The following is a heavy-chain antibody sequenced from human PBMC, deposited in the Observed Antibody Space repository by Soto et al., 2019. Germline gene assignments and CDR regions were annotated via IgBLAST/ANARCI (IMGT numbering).Heavy chain of an antibody. CDR3: ARGGYSSSSFPPFDP. V-gene: IGHV1-46*01. CDR1: GYTFTRYY. J-gene: IGHJ5*02. CDR2: INPDGGRT. D-gene: IGHD6-6*01. Sequence: QVQLVQSGGEVKKPGASVKVSCKASGYTFTRYYIHWVRQAPGQGPEWMGRINPDGGRTTYAQNFNPRVTMTRDTSASTVYMELSSLKFENTAMYYCARGGYSSSSFPPFDPWGQGPLVTVSS.